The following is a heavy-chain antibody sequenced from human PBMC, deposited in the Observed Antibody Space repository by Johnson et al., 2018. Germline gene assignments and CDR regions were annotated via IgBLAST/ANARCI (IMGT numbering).Heavy chain of an antibody. CDR1: GFTFSSYG. CDR2: IWYDGSNK. CDR3: ARDPGSSTGEYFQH. D-gene: IGHD2-15*01. J-gene: IGHJ1*01. V-gene: IGHV3-33*08. Sequence: VQSGRSLRLSCAASGFTFSSYGMHWVRQAPGKGLEWVAVIWYDGSNKYYADSVKGRFTISRDNSKNTLYLQMNSLRAEDTAVYYCARDPGSSTGEYFQHWGQGTLVTVSS.